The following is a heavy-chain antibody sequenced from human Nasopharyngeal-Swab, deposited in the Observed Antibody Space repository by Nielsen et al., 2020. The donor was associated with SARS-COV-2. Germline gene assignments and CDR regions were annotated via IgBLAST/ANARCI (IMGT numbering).Heavy chain of an antibody. D-gene: IGHD3-10*01. V-gene: IGHV3-33*01. CDR2: IWYDGSNK. Sequence: GGSLKISCAASGFTFSNYGMHWVRQAPGKGLEWVAVIWYDGSNKYYADSVKGRFTISRDNSKNTVYLQMNSLRAEDTAVYYCARDRVLWFGENWFDPWGQGTLVTVSS. CDR3: ARDRVLWFGENWFDP. CDR1: GFTFSNYG. J-gene: IGHJ5*02.